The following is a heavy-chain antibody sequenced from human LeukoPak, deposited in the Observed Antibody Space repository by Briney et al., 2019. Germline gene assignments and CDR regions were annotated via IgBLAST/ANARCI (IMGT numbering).Heavy chain of an antibody. CDR1: GGSISSGSYY. CDR3: ARHVGHSGYVGPNNWFDP. CDR2: IYYSGST. V-gene: IGHV4-39*01. J-gene: IGHJ5*02. Sequence: PSETLSLTCIVSGGSISSGSYYWGWIRQPPGKGLEWIGSIYYSGSTYYNPSLKSRVTISVDTSKNQFSLKLSSVTAADTAVYYCARHVGHSGYVGPNNWFDPWGQGTLVTVSS. D-gene: IGHD5-12*01.